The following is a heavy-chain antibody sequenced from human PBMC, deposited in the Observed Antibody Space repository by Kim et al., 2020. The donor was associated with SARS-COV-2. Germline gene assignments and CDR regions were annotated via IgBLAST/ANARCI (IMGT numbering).Heavy chain of an antibody. Sequence: SETLSLTCTVSGGSISSSSYYWGWIRQPPGKGLEWIGRIYYSGSTYYNPSLKSRVTISVDTSKNQFSLKLSSVTAADTAVYYCAGTYYGSGNYYPPSLDYWGRGTLVTVSS. CDR3: AGTYYGSGNYYPPSLDY. CDR2: IYYSGST. J-gene: IGHJ4*02. D-gene: IGHD3-10*01. V-gene: IGHV4-39*01. CDR1: GGSISSSSYY.